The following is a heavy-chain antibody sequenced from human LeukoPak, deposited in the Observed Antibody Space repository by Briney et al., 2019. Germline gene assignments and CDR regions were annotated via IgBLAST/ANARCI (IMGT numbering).Heavy chain of an antibody. D-gene: IGHD2-15*01. J-gene: IGHJ4*02. V-gene: IGHV4-4*07. CDR2: IYTSGST. Sequence: SETLSLTCTVSGGSISSYYWSWIRQPAGKGLEWIGRIYTSGSTNYNPSLKSRVTMSVDTSKNQFSLKLSSVTAADTAVYYCARDSVVVGMGYYFDYWGQGTLVTVSS. CDR3: ARDSVVVGMGYYFDY. CDR1: GGSISSYY.